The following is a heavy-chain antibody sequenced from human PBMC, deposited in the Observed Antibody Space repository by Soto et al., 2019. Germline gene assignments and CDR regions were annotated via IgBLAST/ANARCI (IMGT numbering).Heavy chain of an antibody. V-gene: IGHV4-39*01. D-gene: IGHD1-26*01. Sequence: SETLSLTCTVSGGSITSSSYYWGWIRQPPGKGLEWIGSIYYSGSTYYNPSLKSRVTISVDTSKNQFSLKLSSVTAADTAVYYCANQEVGGSYVYTFDPWGQGTLVTVSS. CDR1: GGSITSSSYY. CDR3: ANQEVGGSYVYTFDP. CDR2: IYYSGST. J-gene: IGHJ5*02.